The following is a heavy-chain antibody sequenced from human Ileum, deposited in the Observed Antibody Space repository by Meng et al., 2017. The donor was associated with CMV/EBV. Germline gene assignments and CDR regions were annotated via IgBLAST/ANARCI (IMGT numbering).Heavy chain of an antibody. V-gene: IGHV1-2*02. CDR3: ARGPQYGIVVVPAGAFDP. D-gene: IGHD2-2*01. CDR2: INPNSGGT. Sequence: YTFTGYCMHWVRQAPGQGLEWMGWINPNSGGTNYAQKFQGRVTMTRDTSISTAYMELSRLRSDDTAVYYCARGPQYGIVVVPAGAFDPWGQGTLVTVSS. J-gene: IGHJ5*02. CDR1: YTFTGYC.